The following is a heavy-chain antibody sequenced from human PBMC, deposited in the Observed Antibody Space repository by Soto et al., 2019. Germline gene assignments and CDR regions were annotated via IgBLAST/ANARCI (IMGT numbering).Heavy chain of an antibody. Sequence: QVQLVQSGAEVKKPGASVKVSCKASGYIFTNHYIHWVRQAPGQGLEWMGIINPSGGSTNYLQKSQGRVTMTRDTSTSTVYMELSSLRSEDTAVYFCARADYYDSSGFYYDYWGQGTLVTVSS. J-gene: IGHJ4*02. CDR2: INPSGGST. CDR1: GYIFTNHY. V-gene: IGHV1-46*04. D-gene: IGHD3-22*01. CDR3: ARADYYDSSGFYYDY.